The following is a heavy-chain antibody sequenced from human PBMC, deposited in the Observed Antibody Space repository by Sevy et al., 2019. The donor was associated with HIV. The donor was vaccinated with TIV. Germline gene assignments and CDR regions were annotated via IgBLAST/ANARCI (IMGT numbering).Heavy chain of an antibody. V-gene: IGHV3-21*01. CDR1: GFTFSVYS. CDR2: ISSSFYI. Sequence: GGCLRLSCAASGFTFSVYSMNWVRQAPGKGLEWLSSISSSFYINYADSVKGRFTISRDNAKNSRYLQMNSLRADATAVYHCVQEIGAKNHVWGQGTTVTVSS. J-gene: IGHJ6*02. D-gene: IGHD3-22*01. CDR3: VQEIGAKNHV.